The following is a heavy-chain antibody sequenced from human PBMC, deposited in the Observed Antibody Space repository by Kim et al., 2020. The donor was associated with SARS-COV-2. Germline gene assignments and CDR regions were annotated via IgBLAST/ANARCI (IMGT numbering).Heavy chain of an antibody. D-gene: IGHD6-13*01. V-gene: IGHV3-15*01. CDR3: TTDRPRGYSSSWYTNHFDY. J-gene: IGHJ4*02. CDR1: GFTFSNAW. CDR2: IKSKTDGGTT. Sequence: GGSLRLSCAASGFTFSNAWMSWVRQAPGKGPEWVGRIKSKTDGGTTDYAAPVKGRFTISRDDSKNTLYLQMNSLKTEDTAVYYCTTDRPRGYSSSWYTNHFDYWGQGTLVTVSS.